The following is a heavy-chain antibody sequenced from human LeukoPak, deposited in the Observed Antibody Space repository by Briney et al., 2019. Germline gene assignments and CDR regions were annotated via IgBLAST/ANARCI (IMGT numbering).Heavy chain of an antibody. CDR2: IDPSDSYT. CDR3: ASTRRYSSGWTRFDY. CDR1: GYXFTSYW. V-gene: IGHV5-10-1*01. D-gene: IGHD6-19*01. J-gene: IGHJ4*02. Sequence: GESLKISCKGSGYXFTSYWISWVRQMPGKGLEWMGRIDPSDSYTNYSPSFQGHVTISADKSISTAYLQWSSLKASDTAMYYCASTRRYSSGWTRFDYWGQGTLVTVSS.